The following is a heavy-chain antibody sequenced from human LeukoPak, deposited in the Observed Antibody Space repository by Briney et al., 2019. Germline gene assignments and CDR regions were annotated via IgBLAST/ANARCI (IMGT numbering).Heavy chain of an antibody. D-gene: IGHD2-2*01. CDR3: AREGRFDCSSTSCNFYYYYMDV. Sequence: GASVKVSCKASGYTFTGYYMHWVRQAPGQGLEWRGWINPNSGGTNYAQKFQGRVTMTRDTSISTAYMELSRLRSDDTAVYYCAREGRFDCSSTSCNFYYYYMDVWGKGTTVTISS. J-gene: IGHJ6*03. V-gene: IGHV1-2*02. CDR1: GYTFTGYY. CDR2: INPNSGGT.